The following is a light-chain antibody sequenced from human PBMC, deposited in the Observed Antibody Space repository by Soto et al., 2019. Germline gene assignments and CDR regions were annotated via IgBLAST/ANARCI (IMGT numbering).Light chain of an antibody. J-gene: IGLJ3*02. CDR3: SSYTSSSPWV. CDR2: DVS. V-gene: IGLV2-14*01. Sequence: QSALTQPASVSGSPGQSITISCTGTSSDVGGYNFVSWCQQHPGKAPKLMIYDVSNRPSGVSNRFSGSKSGNTASLTISGLQAEDEADYYCSSYTSSSPWVFGGGTTLTVL. CDR1: SSDVGGYNF.